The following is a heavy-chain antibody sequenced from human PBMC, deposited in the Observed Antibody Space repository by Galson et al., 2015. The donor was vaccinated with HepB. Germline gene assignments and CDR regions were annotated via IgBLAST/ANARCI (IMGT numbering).Heavy chain of an antibody. CDR2: IYYSGST. J-gene: IGHJ5*02. CDR3: ARHPLGVGAIPRGWFDP. CDR1: GGSISSYY. D-gene: IGHD1-26*01. Sequence: ETLSLTCTVSGGSISSYYWSWIRQPPGKGLEWIGYIYYSGSTNYNPSLKSRVTISVDTSKNQFSLKLSSVTAADTAVYYCARHPLGVGAIPRGWFDPWGQGTLVTVSS. V-gene: IGHV4-59*08.